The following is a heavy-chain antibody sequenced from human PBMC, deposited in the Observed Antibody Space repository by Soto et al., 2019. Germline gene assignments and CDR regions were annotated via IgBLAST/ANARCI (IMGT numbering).Heavy chain of an antibody. CDR3: ARPGLVVVITSDWYFDL. CDR1: GFTFSHYW. CDR2: IKQDGSEK. J-gene: IGHJ2*01. D-gene: IGHD3-22*01. Sequence: EVQLVESGGGLVQPGGSLRLSCSASGFTFSHYWMSWVRQAPGKGLEWVANIKQDGSEKYYVDSVKGRFTISRDNAKNSLYLQMNSLRAEDTAVYYCARPGLVVVITSDWYFDLWGRGTLVTV. V-gene: IGHV3-7*01.